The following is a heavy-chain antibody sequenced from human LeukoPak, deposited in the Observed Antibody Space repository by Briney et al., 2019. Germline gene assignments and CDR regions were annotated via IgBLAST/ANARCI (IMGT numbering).Heavy chain of an antibody. J-gene: IGHJ4*02. CDR2: INPNSGGT. V-gene: IGHV1-2*04. CDR1: GYTFTGHY. D-gene: IGHD4-17*01. Sequence: ASAKVSCKASGYTFTGHYMHWVRQAPGQGLEWMGWINPNSGGTNYAQKFQGWVTMTRDTSISTAYMELSRLRSDDTAVYYCARVSETTNFDYWGQGTLVTVSS. CDR3: ARVSETTNFDY.